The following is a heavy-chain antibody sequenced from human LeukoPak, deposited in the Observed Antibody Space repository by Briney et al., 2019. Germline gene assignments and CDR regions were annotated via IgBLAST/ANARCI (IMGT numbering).Heavy chain of an antibody. Sequence: ASVTVSCKASGGTFSSYAISWVRQASGQGLEWMGWMNPNNGNTGYAQKFQGRVTMTRDTSISTAYMELRGLRSEDTAVYYCVRDGEGVAISVNYWFDPWGQGTLVTVSS. CDR2: MNPNNGNT. V-gene: IGHV1-8*02. J-gene: IGHJ5*02. CDR1: GGTFSSYA. CDR3: VRDGEGVAISVNYWFDP. D-gene: IGHD3-10*01.